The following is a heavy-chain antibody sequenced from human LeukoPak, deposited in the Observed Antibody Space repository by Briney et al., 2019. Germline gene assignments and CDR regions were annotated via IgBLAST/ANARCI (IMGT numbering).Heavy chain of an antibody. Sequence: GGSLRLSCAASGFTFSNVWMNWVRQAPGKGLEWVGRIKSKTDGGTTDYAAPVKGRFTISRDDSKNTLYLQMNSLKTEDTAVYYCSTTYYYDSSEGYWGQGTLVTVSS. CDR1: GFTFSNVW. CDR2: IKSKTDGGTT. CDR3: STTYYYDSSEGY. J-gene: IGHJ4*02. V-gene: IGHV3-15*07. D-gene: IGHD3-22*01.